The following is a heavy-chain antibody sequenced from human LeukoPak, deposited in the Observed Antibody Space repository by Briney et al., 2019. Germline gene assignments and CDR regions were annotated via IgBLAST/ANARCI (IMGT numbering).Heavy chain of an antibody. J-gene: IGHJ4*02. CDR3: ARDLGSYYYGSGSYPY. Sequence: SVKVSCKASGGTFSSYTISWVRQAPGQELEWMGRIIPILGIANYAQKFQGRVTITADKSTSTAYMELSSLRSEDTAVYYCARDLGSYYYGSGSYPYWGQGTLVTVSS. CDR2: IIPILGIA. D-gene: IGHD3-10*01. CDR1: GGTFSSYT. V-gene: IGHV1-69*04.